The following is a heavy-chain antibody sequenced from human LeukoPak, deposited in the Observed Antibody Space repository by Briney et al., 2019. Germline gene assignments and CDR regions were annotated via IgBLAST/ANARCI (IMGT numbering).Heavy chain of an antibody. CDR2: INHSGST. CDR1: GGSFSGYY. Sequence: PSETLSLTCAVYGGSFSGYYCSWISQPPGKGMEWIGAINHSGSTNYNPSLKSRATISVDTSKNQFSLKLSSVTAADTAVYYCARQLYYYDSSGYYWFDYWGQGTLVTVSS. J-gene: IGHJ4*02. CDR3: ARQLYYYDSSGYYWFDY. V-gene: IGHV4-34*01. D-gene: IGHD3-22*01.